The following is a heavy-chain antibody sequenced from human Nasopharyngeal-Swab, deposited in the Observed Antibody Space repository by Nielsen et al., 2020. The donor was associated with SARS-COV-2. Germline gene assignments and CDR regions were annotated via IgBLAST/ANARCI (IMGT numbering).Heavy chain of an antibody. CDR2: ISSSSSYI. CDR1: GSTFSSYS. Sequence: GESLKISCAASGSTFSSYSMNWVRQAPGKGLEWVSSISSSSSYIYYADSVKGRFTISRDNAKNSLYLQMNSLRAEDTAVYYCAREQITGSLYNWFDPWGQGTLVTVSS. D-gene: IGHD1-20*01. J-gene: IGHJ5*02. V-gene: IGHV3-21*01. CDR3: AREQITGSLYNWFDP.